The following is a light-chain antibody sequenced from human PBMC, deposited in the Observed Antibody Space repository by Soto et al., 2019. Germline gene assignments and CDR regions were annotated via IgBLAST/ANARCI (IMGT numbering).Light chain of an antibody. CDR1: QSVSSSY. J-gene: IGKJ4*01. Sequence: EIVLTQSPGTLSLSPGDRATLSCRASQSVSSSYLAWYQQKPGQAPRLLIYGASNRATGIPDRFSGSGSGTDFTLTISRLEPEDFAVYYWQQYGSSPLTFGGGTKVEIK. CDR3: QQYGSSPLT. CDR2: GAS. V-gene: IGKV3-20*01.